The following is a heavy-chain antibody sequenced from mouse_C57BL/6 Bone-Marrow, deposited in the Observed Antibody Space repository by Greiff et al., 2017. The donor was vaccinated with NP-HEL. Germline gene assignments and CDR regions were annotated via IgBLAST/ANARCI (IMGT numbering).Heavy chain of an antibody. D-gene: IGHD3-2*02. CDR3: ARWDSGWDLDV. J-gene: IGHJ1*03. Sequence: VQLQQPGAELVRPGSSVKLSCKASGYTFTSYWMDWVKQRPGQGLEWIGNIYPSDSETHYNQKFKDKATLTVDKSSSTAYMQLSSLTSEDSAVYYCARWDSGWDLDVWGTGTTVTVSS. CDR1: GYTFTSYW. V-gene: IGHV1-61*01. CDR2: IYPSDSET.